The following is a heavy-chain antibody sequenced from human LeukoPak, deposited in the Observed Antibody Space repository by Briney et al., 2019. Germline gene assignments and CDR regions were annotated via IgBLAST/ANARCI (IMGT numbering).Heavy chain of an antibody. CDR1: GGSISSSNW. CDR3: ARVPRSSSWYYFDY. D-gene: IGHD6-13*01. J-gene: IGHJ4*02. V-gene: IGHV4-4*02. Sequence: SSETLSLTCAVSGGSISSSNWWSWVRQPPGKGLEWIGEIYHSGSTNYNPSLKSRVTISVDKSKNQFSLKLSSVTAADTAVYYCARVPRSSSWYYFDYWGQGTLVTVSS. CDR2: IYHSGST.